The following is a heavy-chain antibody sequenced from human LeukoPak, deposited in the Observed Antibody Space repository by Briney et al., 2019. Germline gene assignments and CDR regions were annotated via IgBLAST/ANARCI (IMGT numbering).Heavy chain of an antibody. CDR2: IWYDGSNK. Sequence: PGRSLRLSCAASGFTFNRYTMHWVRQAPGMGLEWVALIWYDGSNKYYADSGKGRFTISRDNSKNTMSLQMNSLRAEDTAVYYCARDSDGGSFDYWGQGTLVTVSS. J-gene: IGHJ4*02. CDR3: ARDSDGGSFDY. V-gene: IGHV3-33*01. D-gene: IGHD2-15*01. CDR1: GFTFNRYT.